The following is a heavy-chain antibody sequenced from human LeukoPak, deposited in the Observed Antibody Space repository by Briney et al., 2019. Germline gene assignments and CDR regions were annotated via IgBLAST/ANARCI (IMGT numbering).Heavy chain of an antibody. CDR2: ISSSSSYI. CDR3: ARGVGDTGSNWFDP. D-gene: IGHD2-21*02. J-gene: IGHJ5*02. Sequence: GGSLRLSCAASGFTFSSYSMNWVRQAPGKGLEWVSSISSSSSYIYYADSVKGRFTISRDNAKNSLYLQMNSLRAEDTAVYYCARGVGDTGSNWFDPWGQGTLVTASS. V-gene: IGHV3-21*01. CDR1: GFTFSSYS.